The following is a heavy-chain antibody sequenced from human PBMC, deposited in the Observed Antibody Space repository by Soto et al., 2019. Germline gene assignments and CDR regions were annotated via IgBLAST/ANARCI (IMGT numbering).Heavy chain of an antibody. V-gene: IGHV1-46*01. D-gene: IGHD3-10*02. CDR3: ARASWDSVRGVKEFDY. Sequence: QVQLVQSGAEVKKPGASVKVSCKASGYTFTNDYMHWVRQAPGQGLEWMGIINPSTGTTSYAQKFQGTVTMTRDTSTSTVHMELSSLRSDDTAVYYCARASWDSVRGVKEFDYWGQGTLVTVSS. CDR2: INPSTGTT. J-gene: IGHJ4*02. CDR1: GYTFTNDY.